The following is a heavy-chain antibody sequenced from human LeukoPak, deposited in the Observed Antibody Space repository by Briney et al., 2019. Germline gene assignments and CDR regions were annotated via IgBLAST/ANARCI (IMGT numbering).Heavy chain of an antibody. D-gene: IGHD3-22*01. CDR1: GVTFSRSW. CDR3: ARASGTDSSGYLQIDY. Sequence: GGSLRLSCAAFGVTFSRSWMHWVRQAPGKGQVRLSRINSDGGDTTYADSVKGRFTISRDNAKNTLYLQMNSLRAEDTAMYYCARASGTDSSGYLQIDYWGQGTLVTVSS. V-gene: IGHV3-74*01. J-gene: IGHJ4*02. CDR2: INSDGGDT.